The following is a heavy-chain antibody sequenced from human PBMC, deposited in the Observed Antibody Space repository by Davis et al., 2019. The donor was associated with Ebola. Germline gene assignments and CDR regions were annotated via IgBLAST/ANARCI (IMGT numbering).Heavy chain of an antibody. CDR1: GASIKSNN. D-gene: IGHD3-3*01. Sequence: PGGSLRLSCTVSGASIKSNNWSWIRQPPGKGLEWIGYIYNVGSTDYNTSLESRVTISFDTSKSQLSLNLTSVTAADTGVYYCAKFTSHWLWSPYGLDVWGRVTTVSVSS. J-gene: IGHJ6*02. V-gene: IGHV4-59*13. CDR3: AKFTSHWLWSPYGLDV. CDR2: IYNVGST.